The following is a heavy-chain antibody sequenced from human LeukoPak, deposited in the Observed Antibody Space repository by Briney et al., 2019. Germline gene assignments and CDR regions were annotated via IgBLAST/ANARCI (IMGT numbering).Heavy chain of an antibody. CDR2: MNPNSGNT. Sequence: GASVKVSCKASGYTFTSYDINWVRQATGQGLEWMGWMNPNSGNTGYAQKFQGRVTITRNTSISTAYMELSSLRSEDTAVYYCARGFRRIVVVPAAKTLYYFDYWGQGTLVTVSS. J-gene: IGHJ4*02. D-gene: IGHD2-2*01. V-gene: IGHV1-8*03. CDR1: GYTFTSYD. CDR3: ARGFRRIVVVPAAKTLYYFDY.